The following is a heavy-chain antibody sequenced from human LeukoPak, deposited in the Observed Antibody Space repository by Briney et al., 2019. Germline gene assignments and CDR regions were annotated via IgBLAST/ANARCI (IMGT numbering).Heavy chain of an antibody. CDR2: IYYSGST. D-gene: IGHD6-13*01. J-gene: IGHJ5*02. V-gene: IGHV4-39*07. Sequence: SETLSLTCTVSGGSISSSSYYWGWIRQPPGKGLEWIGSIYYSGSTYYNPSLKSRVTISVDTSKNQFSLKLSSVTAADTAVYYCARGKPHPSSSWYSSEKAHNWLDPWGQGTLVTVSS. CDR3: ARGKPHPSSSWYSSEKAHNWLDP. CDR1: GGSISSSSYY.